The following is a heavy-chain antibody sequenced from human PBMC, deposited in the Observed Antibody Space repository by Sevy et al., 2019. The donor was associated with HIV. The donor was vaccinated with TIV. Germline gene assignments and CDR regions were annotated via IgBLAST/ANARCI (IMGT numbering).Heavy chain of an antibody. CDR1: GFTLSNYG. D-gene: IGHD3-22*01. J-gene: IGHJ3*02. Sequence: GGSLRLSCAASGFTLSNYGMHWVRQAPGKGLEWVATIWNDMTNKYYADSAKGGFTISRDNSKNTLYLQMKSLRAEDTAVYYCAGLPNNYYDRGGYSGDDAFDIWGQGTMVTVSS. V-gene: IGHV3-33*01. CDR2: IWNDMTNK. CDR3: AGLPNNYYDRGGYSGDDAFDI.